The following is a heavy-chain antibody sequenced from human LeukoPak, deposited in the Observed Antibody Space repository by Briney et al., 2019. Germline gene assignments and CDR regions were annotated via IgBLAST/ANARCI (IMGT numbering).Heavy chain of an antibody. J-gene: IGHJ3*02. Sequence: GGSLRLSCAASGFTFSDYYMRWIRQAPGKGLEWVSYISSSGSTIYYADSVKGRFTISRDNAKNSLYLQMNSLRAEDTAVYYCARDRINQAIDIWGQGTMVTVSS. V-gene: IGHV3-11*01. CDR3: ARDRINQAIDI. CDR2: ISSSGSTI. CDR1: GFTFSDYY.